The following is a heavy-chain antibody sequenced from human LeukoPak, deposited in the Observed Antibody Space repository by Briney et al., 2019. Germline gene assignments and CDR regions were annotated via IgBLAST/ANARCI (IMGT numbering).Heavy chain of an antibody. J-gene: IGHJ4*02. CDR2: IRDSGGST. V-gene: IGHV3-23*01. D-gene: IGHD4-17*01. CDR1: GFTFSSYA. CDR3: AKSSARCFDY. Sequence: GGSLRLSCAASGFTFSSYAMSWVRQAPGKGLEWVSAIRDSGGSTYYADSVKGRFTISRDNSKSTLYLQMSSLRAEDTAIYYCAKSSARCFDYWGQGTLVTVSS.